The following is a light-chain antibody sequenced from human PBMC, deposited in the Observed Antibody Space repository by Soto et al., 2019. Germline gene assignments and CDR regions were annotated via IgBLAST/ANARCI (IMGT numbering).Light chain of an antibody. CDR2: GAS. Sequence: EVVLTQSPGTLSLSRGERATLSCRASERIYSAYLGWYQQKPGQAPRLLIYGASSRATGIPDRFSGSGSGTDFTLTISRLEPEDFAVYYCQQYGSSRWTFGQGTKVDTK. V-gene: IGKV3-20*01. CDR3: QQYGSSRWT. CDR1: ERIYSAY. J-gene: IGKJ1*01.